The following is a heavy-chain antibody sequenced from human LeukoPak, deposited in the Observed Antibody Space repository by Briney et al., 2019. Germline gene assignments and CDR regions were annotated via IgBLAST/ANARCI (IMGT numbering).Heavy chain of an antibody. CDR1: GGSLSSSSYY. J-gene: IGHJ4*02. Sequence: SETLSLTCTVSGGSLSSSSYYWGWIRQPPGKGLEWIGSIYYSGSTYYNPSLKSRVTISVDTSKNQFSLKLSSVTAADTAVYYCASDALWFGEGYFDYWGQGTLVTVSS. D-gene: IGHD3-10*01. V-gene: IGHV4-39*01. CDR3: ASDALWFGEGYFDY. CDR2: IYYSGST.